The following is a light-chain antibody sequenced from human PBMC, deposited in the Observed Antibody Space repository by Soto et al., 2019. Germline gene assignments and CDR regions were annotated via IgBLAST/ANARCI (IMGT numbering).Light chain of an antibody. V-gene: IGLV2-14*03. Sequence: QSALTQPPSASGSPGQSVTISCTGTSSDIGGYNSVSWYQQHPGKAPKLLIYDVSNRPSGVSNRFSGSKSGNTASLTISGLQAEDEADYYCSSYTSSSTLVVFGGGTKLTV. J-gene: IGLJ2*01. CDR3: SSYTSSSTLVV. CDR2: DVS. CDR1: SSDIGGYNS.